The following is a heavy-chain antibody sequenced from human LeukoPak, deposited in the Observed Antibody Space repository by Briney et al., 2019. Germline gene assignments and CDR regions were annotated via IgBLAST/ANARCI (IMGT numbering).Heavy chain of an antibody. D-gene: IGHD2-15*01. CDR1: GFTFSSYW. CDR3: ARVGWPGGRGGPTYYFDY. Sequence: PGGSLRLSCAASGFTFSSYWMSWVRQAPGKGLEWVANIKQDGSEKYYVDSVKGRFTISRDNAKNSLYLQMNSLRAEDTAVYYCARVGWPGGRGGPTYYFDYWGQGTLVTVSS. J-gene: IGHJ4*02. V-gene: IGHV3-7*01. CDR2: IKQDGSEK.